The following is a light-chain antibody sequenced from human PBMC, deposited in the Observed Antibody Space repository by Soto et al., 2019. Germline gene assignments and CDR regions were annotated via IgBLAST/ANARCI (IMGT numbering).Light chain of an antibody. V-gene: IGKV3-20*01. Sequence: EIVLTQSPGTLSVSPGERATLSCRASQSISNNYLAWYEQKPGQAPRLLIYDASSRATGIPDRFSGSGSGTDFTLTISRLEPEDFAVYYCQQYGDSQTFGQGTRVEI. CDR2: DAS. CDR1: QSISNNY. CDR3: QQYGDSQT. J-gene: IGKJ1*01.